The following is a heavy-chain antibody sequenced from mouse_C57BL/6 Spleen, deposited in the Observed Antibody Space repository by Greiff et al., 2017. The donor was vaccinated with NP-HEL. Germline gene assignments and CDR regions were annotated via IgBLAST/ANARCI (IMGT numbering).Heavy chain of an antibody. CDR3: ARQGVLRFDWYFDV. CDR2: ISNLAYSI. J-gene: IGHJ1*03. V-gene: IGHV5-15*01. Sequence: DVKLVESGGGLVQPGGSLKLSCAASGFTFSDYGMAWVRQAPRKGPEWVAFISNLAYSIYYADTVTGRFTISRENAKNTLYLEMSSLRSEDTAMYYCARQGVLRFDWYFDVWGTGTTVTVSS. D-gene: IGHD1-1*01. CDR1: GFTFSDYG.